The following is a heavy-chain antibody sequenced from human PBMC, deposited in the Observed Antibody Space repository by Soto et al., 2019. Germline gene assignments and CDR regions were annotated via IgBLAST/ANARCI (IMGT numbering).Heavy chain of an antibody. D-gene: IGHD1-26*01. CDR2: ITYDGSNK. V-gene: IGHV3-30*18. CDR1: GFSFSSCS. J-gene: IGHJ6*02. CDR3: AKDLSGSYYTPHTRYYYYGMDV. Sequence: GGSLRLTCAVSGFSFSSCSKYWVRQAQGKGLERVAVITYDGSNKYYADSVKGRITIFRDNSKNTLYLQMNSLRAEDTAVYYCAKDLSGSYYTPHTRYYYYGMDVWGQGTTVTVSS.